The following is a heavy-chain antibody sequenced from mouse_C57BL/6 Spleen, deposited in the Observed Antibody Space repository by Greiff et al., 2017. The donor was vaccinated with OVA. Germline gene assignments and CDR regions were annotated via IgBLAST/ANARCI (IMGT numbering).Heavy chain of an antibody. D-gene: IGHD2-5*01. Sequence: VQLQQSGAELVRPGTSVKMSCKASGYTFTNYWIGWAKQRPGHGLEWIGDIYPGGGYTNYNEKFKGKATLTADKSSSTAYMQFSSLTSEDSAIYYCARGISYSNGYCDVWGTGTTVTVSS. CDR3: ARGISYSNGYCDV. CDR1: GYTFTNYW. CDR2: IYPGGGYT. V-gene: IGHV1-63*01. J-gene: IGHJ1*03.